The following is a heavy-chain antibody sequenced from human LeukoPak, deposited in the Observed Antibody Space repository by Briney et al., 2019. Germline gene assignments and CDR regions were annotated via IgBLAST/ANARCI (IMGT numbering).Heavy chain of an antibody. D-gene: IGHD2-15*01. CDR1: GITFSSYE. V-gene: IGHV3-48*03. J-gene: IGHJ5*02. Sequence: PGGSLRLSCAASGITFSSYEMNWVRQAPGKGLEWVSYISSSGSTIYYADSVKGRFTISRDNAKNSLYLQMNSLRAEDTAVYYCARSIVVVVAATRISWFDPWGQGTLVTVSS. CDR2: ISSSGSTI. CDR3: ARSIVVVVAATRISWFDP.